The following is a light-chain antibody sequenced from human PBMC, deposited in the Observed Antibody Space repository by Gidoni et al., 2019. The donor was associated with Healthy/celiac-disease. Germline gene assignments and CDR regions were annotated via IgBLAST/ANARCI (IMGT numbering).Light chain of an antibody. CDR3: QQRSNWLQT. J-gene: IGKJ1*01. V-gene: IGKV3-11*01. CDR1: QSVSSY. CDR2: DAS. Sequence: EIVLTQSPATLSLSPGERATLSCRASQSVSSYLAWYQQKPGQAPRLLIYDASNRATGIPARFSGSGSGTDLTLTISSLEPEDFAVYDCQQRSNWLQTFGQGTKVEIK.